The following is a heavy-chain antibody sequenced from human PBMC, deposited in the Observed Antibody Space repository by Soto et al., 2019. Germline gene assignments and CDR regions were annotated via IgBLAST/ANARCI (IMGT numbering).Heavy chain of an antibody. CDR1: GGSISGYY. CDR3: ARLYPDCTSGVCYGRYYYYYVMDV. V-gene: IGHV4-34*01. J-gene: IGHJ6*02. CDR2: INHSGRS. Sequence: SQTLSLTCAVYGGSISGYYLRCIRLPPGKGLEWIWEINHSGRSNYNPSLKIRVTISLDTSKNQSSLKLSSVTAAYTAVYYCARLYPDCTSGVCYGRYYYYYVMDVWGQGTTVT. D-gene: IGHD2-8*01.